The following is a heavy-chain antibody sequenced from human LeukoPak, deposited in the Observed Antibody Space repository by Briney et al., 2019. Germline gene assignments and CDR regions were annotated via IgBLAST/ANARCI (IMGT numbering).Heavy chain of an antibody. D-gene: IGHD6-13*01. CDR1: GFSFKDYY. CDR2: INVNGAAM. Sequence: SGGSLRLSCAASGFSFKDYYFSWIRQAPGKGREWVSFINVNGAAMYYADSVKGRFTISRDNAKNSVYLEMNTLRAEDTAVYYCARGPRILAAGSYYFDYWGQGSLVTVSS. CDR3: ARGPRILAAGSYYFDY. J-gene: IGHJ4*02. V-gene: IGHV3-11*01.